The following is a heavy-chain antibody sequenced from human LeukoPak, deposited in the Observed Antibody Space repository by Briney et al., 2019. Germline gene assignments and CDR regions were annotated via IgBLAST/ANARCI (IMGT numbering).Heavy chain of an antibody. D-gene: IGHD6-13*01. V-gene: IGHV3-23*01. J-gene: IGHJ4*02. CDR3: ARDRSDDSRWYAGPH. CDR1: GFTFSNYA. CDR2: ISGSGGST. Sequence: PGGSLRLSCAASGFTFSNYAMSWVRQAPGKGLEWVSTISGSGGSTDYADSVKGRFTVSRDNSKNTLYLQMNSLRAEDTAVYYCARDRSDDSRWYAGPHWGQGTLVTVSS.